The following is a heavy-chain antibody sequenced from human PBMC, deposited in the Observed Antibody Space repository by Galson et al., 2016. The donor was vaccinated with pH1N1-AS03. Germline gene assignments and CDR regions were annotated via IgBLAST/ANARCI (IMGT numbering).Heavy chain of an antibody. CDR1: GYTFAYYY. CDR2: INPSSGGT. CDR3: ARGGGSSLDY. Sequence: QSGAEVTKPGDSLKISCKASGYTFAYYYVHWVRQAPGQGLEWMGWINPSSGGTKFAQKFQGTVSMTTDTSTRTAYMELSRLTSDDTAVYFCARGGGSSLDYWGQGTLVPVSS. D-gene: IGHD1-26*01. V-gene: IGHV1-2*02. J-gene: IGHJ4*02.